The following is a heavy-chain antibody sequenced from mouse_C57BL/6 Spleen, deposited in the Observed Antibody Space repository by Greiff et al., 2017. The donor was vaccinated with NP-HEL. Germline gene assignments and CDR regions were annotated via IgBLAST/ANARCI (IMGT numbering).Heavy chain of an antibody. Sequence: QVQLQQSGPELVKPGASVKISCKASGYAFSSSWMNWVKQRPGKGLEWIGRIYPGDGDTNYNGKFKGKATLTADKSSSTAYMQLSSLTSEDSAVYFCARFHGGNFDYWGQGTTLTFSS. J-gene: IGHJ2*01. CDR1: GYAFSSSW. CDR2: IYPGDGDT. CDR3: ARFHGGNFDY. V-gene: IGHV1-82*01.